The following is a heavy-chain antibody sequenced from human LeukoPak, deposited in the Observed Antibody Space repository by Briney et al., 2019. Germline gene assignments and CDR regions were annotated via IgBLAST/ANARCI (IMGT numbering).Heavy chain of an antibody. CDR1: GGSISSSNW. D-gene: IGHD2-2*01. Sequence: SGTLSLTCAVSGGSISSSNWWSWVRQPPGKGLEWIGEIYHTGSTNYNPSLESRVTISVDNSKNHFSLRLSSVTAADTAVYYCARRGYCYSTSCVNMDAWGRGTTVTVSS. V-gene: IGHV4-4*02. J-gene: IGHJ6*02. CDR2: IYHTGST. CDR3: ARRGYCYSTSCVNMDA.